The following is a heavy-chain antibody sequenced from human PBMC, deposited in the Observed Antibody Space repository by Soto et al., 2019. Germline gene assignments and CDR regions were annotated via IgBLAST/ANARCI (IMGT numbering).Heavy chain of an antibody. CDR2: IWYDGSNK. Sequence: PGGSLRLSCAASGFTFSSYGMHWVRQAPGKGLEWVAVIWYDGSNKYYADSVKGRFTISRDNSKNTLYLQMNSLRAEDTAVYYCARGDDYASPLYHWGQGTLVTVSS. CDR3: ARGDDYASPLYH. V-gene: IGHV3-33*01. J-gene: IGHJ5*02. CDR1: GFTFSSYG. D-gene: IGHD4-17*01.